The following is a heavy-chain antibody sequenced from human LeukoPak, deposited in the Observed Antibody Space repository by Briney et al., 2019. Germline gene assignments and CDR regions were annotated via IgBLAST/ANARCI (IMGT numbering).Heavy chain of an antibody. D-gene: IGHD3-22*01. V-gene: IGHV4-34*01. Sequence: SETLSLTCAVYGGSLSGYYWSWIRQPPGKGLEWIGEINHSGSTNYNPSLKSRVTMSVDTSKNQFSLKLSSVTAADTAVYYCARGAADSSGYYHSLYYFDYWGQGTLVTVSS. CDR2: INHSGST. J-gene: IGHJ4*02. CDR3: ARGAADSSGYYHSLYYFDY. CDR1: GGSLSGYY.